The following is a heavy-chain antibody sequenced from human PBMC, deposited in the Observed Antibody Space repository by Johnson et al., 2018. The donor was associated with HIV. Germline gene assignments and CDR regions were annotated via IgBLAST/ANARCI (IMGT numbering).Heavy chain of an antibody. CDR2: ISYDGTTK. J-gene: IGHJ3*02. Sequence: QVQLVESGGGVVQPGKSLKLSCAASGFIFSSYAINWVRQAPGKGLEWVAVISYDGTTKHYADSVKGRFTISRDNVKNSMYLQMNSLRAEDTALYYCARVGWATSDAFDIWGQGTMVTVSS. CDR1: GFIFSSYA. V-gene: IGHV3-30*07. D-gene: IGHD5-12*01. CDR3: ARVGWATSDAFDI.